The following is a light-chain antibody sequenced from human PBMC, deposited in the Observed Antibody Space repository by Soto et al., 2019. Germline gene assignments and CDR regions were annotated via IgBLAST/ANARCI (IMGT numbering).Light chain of an antibody. V-gene: IGKV3-11*01. CDR3: QQRSNWPPPT. CDR2: DAS. Sequence: EIVLTQSPATLSLSPGERATLSCRASQSVSSYLAWYQQKPGQAPRLLIYDASNRATGIPARFSGSGSGTDLTLTISSLEPEDFAVYYCQQRSNWPPPTFGQGTKLEIK. CDR1: QSVSSY. J-gene: IGKJ2*01.